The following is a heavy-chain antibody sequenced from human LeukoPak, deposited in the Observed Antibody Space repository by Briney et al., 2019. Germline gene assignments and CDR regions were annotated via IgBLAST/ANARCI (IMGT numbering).Heavy chain of an antibody. CDR1: GFTFSSYG. J-gene: IGHJ3*02. Sequence: PGRSLRLSCAASGFTFSSYGMHWVRQAPGKGLEWVAVIWYDGSNKYYADSVKGRFTISRDNSKNTLYLQMNSLRAEDTAVYYCARDAGHHYDFWSGYFSSDAGRPFDTWGQGTMVTVSS. CDR3: ARDAGHHYDFWSGYFSSDAGRPFDT. V-gene: IGHV3-33*01. CDR2: IWYDGSNK. D-gene: IGHD3-3*01.